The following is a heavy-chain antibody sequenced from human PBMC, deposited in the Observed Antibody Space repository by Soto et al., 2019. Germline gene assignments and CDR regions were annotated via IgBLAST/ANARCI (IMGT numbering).Heavy chain of an antibody. V-gene: IGHV3-23*01. J-gene: IGHJ4*02. D-gene: IGHD6-19*01. CDR2: ISDSGATT. CDR3: AKEDTSSGSLDY. CDR1: GFPFGENA. Sequence: GGSLRLSCAASGFPFGENAMSWVRQAPGKGLEWVSGISDSGATTYYADSVRGRFTISRDNSKDTLYLQMKSLRAEDSASYYCAKEDTSSGSLDYWGQGALVTVSS.